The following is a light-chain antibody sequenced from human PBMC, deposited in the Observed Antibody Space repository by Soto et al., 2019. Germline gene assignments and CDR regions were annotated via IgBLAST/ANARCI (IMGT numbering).Light chain of an antibody. V-gene: IGKV3-11*01. J-gene: IGKJ5*01. Sequence: VLTQSPATLSVSPGRGATLSCRASQSVSSYLASYQQKPGQAPRLLIYDAYNRATGIPPRFSGSGSGTDFTLTISSLEPEDSAVYYCQQRHMWPITFGQGPRLEF. CDR1: QSVSSY. CDR3: QQRHMWPIT. CDR2: DAY.